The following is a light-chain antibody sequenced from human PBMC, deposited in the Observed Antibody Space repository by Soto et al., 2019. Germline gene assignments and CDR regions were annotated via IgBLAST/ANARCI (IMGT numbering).Light chain of an antibody. V-gene: IGKV4-1*01. Sequence: DTVMTQSPDSLAVSLGERATINCKSSQSVLYSSNNKNYLAWYQQKPGQPPKLLIYWASTRESGVPERFSGTEYGTASTLPISSLQAEAVAVYYCQEHVSPPLTFGGGNKVELK. CDR1: QSVLYSSNNKNY. CDR3: QEHVSPPLT. J-gene: IGKJ4*01. CDR2: WAS.